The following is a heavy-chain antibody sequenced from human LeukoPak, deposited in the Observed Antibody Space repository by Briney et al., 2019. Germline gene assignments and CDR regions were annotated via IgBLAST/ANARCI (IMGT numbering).Heavy chain of an antibody. V-gene: IGHV3-23*01. CDR2: IGGSGGST. Sequence: GGSLRLSCAASGFTFSSYAMSWVRQAPGKGLEWVSAIGGSGGSTYYADSVKGRFTISRDNSKNTLYLQMNSLRAEDTAVYYCALWFGELVDYWGQGTLVTVSS. CDR3: ALWFGELVDY. D-gene: IGHD3-10*01. J-gene: IGHJ4*02. CDR1: GFTFSSYA.